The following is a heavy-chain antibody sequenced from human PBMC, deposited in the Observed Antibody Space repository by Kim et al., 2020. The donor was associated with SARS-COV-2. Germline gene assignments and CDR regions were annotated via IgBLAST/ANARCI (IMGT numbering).Heavy chain of an antibody. CDR3: ARGPLLWFGELFDY. CDR1: GFTFSSYT. D-gene: IGHD3-10*01. J-gene: IGHJ4*02. V-gene: IGHV3-30*04. Sequence: GGSLRLSCAASGFTFSSYTMHWVRQAPGKGLEWVAVISYDGSNKYYAESVKGRFTISRDNSKNTLYLQMNSLRAEVTAVYYCARGPLLWFGELFDYWGQGTMVTVSS. CDR2: ISYDGSNK.